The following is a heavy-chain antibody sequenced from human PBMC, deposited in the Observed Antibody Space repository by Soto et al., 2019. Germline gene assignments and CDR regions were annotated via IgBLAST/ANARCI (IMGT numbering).Heavy chain of an antibody. D-gene: IGHD2-8*01. J-gene: IGHJ3*02. CDR1: GYSFTNYD. V-gene: IGHV1-18*01. CDR2: ISPYNGDT. CDR3: ARDHEDIVLMVYAIPPSYAFDI. Sequence: ASVKVSCKASGYSFTNYDISWVRQAPGQGLEWMGWISPYNGDTNYAQKLQGRVTMTTDTSTSTAYMELRSLRSEDTAVYYCARDHEDIVLMVYAIPPSYAFDIWGQGTMVTVSS.